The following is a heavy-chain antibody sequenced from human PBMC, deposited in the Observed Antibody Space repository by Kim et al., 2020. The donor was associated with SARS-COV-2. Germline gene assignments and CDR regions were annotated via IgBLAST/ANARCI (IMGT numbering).Heavy chain of an antibody. Sequence: NTGHAQKCQGRVTMTRNTSISTAYMELSSLRSEDTAVYYCARTNWYFDLWGRGTLVTVSS. J-gene: IGHJ2*01. CDR3: ARTNWYFDL. V-gene: IGHV1-8*01. CDR2: NT.